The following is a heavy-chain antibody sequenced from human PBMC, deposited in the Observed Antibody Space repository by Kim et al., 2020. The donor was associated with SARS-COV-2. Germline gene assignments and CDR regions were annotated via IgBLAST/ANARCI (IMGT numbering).Heavy chain of an antibody. CDR2: IIPIFGTA. CDR1: GGTFSSYA. D-gene: IGHD3-10*01. Sequence: SVKVSCKASGGTFSSYAISWVRQAPGQGLEWMGGIIPIFGTANYAQKFQGRVTITADESTSTAYMELSSLRSEDTAVYYCARDRITMVRGVTETWFDPWGQGTLVTVSS. CDR3: ARDRITMVRGVTETWFDP. V-gene: IGHV1-69*13. J-gene: IGHJ5*02.